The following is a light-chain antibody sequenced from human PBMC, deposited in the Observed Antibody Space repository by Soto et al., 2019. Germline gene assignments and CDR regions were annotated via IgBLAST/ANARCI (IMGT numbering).Light chain of an antibody. V-gene: IGLV1-40*01. CDR2: EDT. CDR3: QSYDNSLSGSYV. Sequence: QSVLTQPPSVSGAPGERVTISCTGSSSNIGAGYEVHWYQQRPGTSPKLLIYEDTDRPSGVPDRFSGSKSGTSASLAITGLLAEDEAEYYCQSYDNSLSGSYVFGTGTKLTVL. J-gene: IGLJ1*01. CDR1: SSNIGAGYE.